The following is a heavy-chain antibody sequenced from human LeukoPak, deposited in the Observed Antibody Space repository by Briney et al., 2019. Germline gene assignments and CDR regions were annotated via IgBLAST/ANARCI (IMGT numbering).Heavy chain of an antibody. CDR1: GYTFTSYY. CDR2: INPSGGST. CDR3: ARVGRSLDCSGGSCYLDY. D-gene: IGHD2-15*01. Sequence: ASVKVSCKASGYTFTSYYMHWVRQAPGQGLEWMGTINPSGGSTSYAQKFQGRVTITADESTSTAYMELSSLRSEDTAVYYCARVGRSLDCSGGSCYLDYWGQGTLVTVSS. J-gene: IGHJ4*02. V-gene: IGHV1-46*01.